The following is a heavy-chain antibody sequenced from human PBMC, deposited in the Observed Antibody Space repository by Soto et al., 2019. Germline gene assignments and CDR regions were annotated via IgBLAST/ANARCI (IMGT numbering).Heavy chain of an antibody. D-gene: IGHD2-2*01. CDR3: ARLNQQLDNWFDP. CDR2: IYYSGST. Sequence: SETLSLTCTVSGGSISSSSYYWGWIRQPPGKGLEWIGSIYYSGSTYYNPSLKSRVTISVDTSKNQFSLKLSSVTAADTAVYYCARLNQQLDNWFDPWGQGTLVTVSS. CDR1: GGSISSSSYY. V-gene: IGHV4-39*01. J-gene: IGHJ5*02.